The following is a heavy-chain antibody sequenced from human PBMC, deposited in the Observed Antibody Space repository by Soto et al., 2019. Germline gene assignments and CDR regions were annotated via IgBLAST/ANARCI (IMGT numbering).Heavy chain of an antibody. D-gene: IGHD1-1*01. CDR3: VTWNYGMDV. Sequence: PGGSLRLSCAASGFTFSNAWMTWVRQAPGKGLEWVGRIMSKTDGGTTDYAAPVKGRFTISRDDSRNRLYLQMNSLKTEDTAVYYCVTWNYGMDVWGQRTTVTVSS. CDR1: GFTFSNAW. J-gene: IGHJ6*02. V-gene: IGHV3-15*01. CDR2: IMSKTDGGTT.